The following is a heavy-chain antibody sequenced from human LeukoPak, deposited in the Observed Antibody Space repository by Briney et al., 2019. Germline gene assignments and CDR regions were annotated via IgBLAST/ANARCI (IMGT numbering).Heavy chain of an antibody. J-gene: IGHJ4*02. Sequence: SETLSLTCTVSGYSISSGYYWGWIRQPPGRGLEWTASIYYRGSTHYNPSLASLKSRVTISGDTSKNQFSLKLSSVTAADTAVYYCARYREVGATVDYWGQGTLVTVSS. CDR1: GYSISSGYY. CDR3: ARYREVGATVDY. D-gene: IGHD1-26*01. V-gene: IGHV4-38-2*02. CDR2: IYYRGST.